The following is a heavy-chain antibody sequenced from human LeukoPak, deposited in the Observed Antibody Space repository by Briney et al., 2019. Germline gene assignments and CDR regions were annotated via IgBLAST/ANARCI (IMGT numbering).Heavy chain of an antibody. D-gene: IGHD3-22*01. CDR3: ASYYDSSGPFDY. CDR1: GFTFSSYA. V-gene: IGHV3-30-3*01. Sequence: GGSLRLSCAASGFTFSSYAMHWVRQAPGKGLEWVAVITYDGSDKYYADSVKGRFTISRDNSKNTLYPQMNSLRAEDTAVDYCASYYDSSGPFDYWGQGTLVTVSS. J-gene: IGHJ4*02. CDR2: ITYDGSDK.